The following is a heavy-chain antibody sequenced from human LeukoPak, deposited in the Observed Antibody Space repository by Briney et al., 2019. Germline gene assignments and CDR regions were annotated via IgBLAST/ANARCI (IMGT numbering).Heavy chain of an antibody. CDR2: ISYDGSNK. CDR1: GFTFSTYG. J-gene: IGHJ6*02. CDR3: AKDGASYYYYGTDV. V-gene: IGHV3-30*18. D-gene: IGHD3-16*01. Sequence: GGSLRLSCAASGFTFSTYGMHWVRQAPGKGLEWVAVISYDGSNKYYADSVKGRFTISRDNSKNTLYLQMNSLRAEDTAVYYCAKDGASYYYYGTDVWGQGTTVTVSS.